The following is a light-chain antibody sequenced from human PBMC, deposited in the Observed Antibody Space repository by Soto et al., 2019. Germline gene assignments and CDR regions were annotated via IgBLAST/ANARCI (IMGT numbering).Light chain of an antibody. V-gene: IGKV2-30*01. J-gene: IGKJ4*02. CDR1: RRFVYPNGATY. CDR3: MHDKHFPLT. Sequence: VLTQSPLSLPVTLEQPASISCRSSRRFVYPNGATYLDWLQQRPGQSPRRLIYQVSYLESGVPSRFTGSGSGTDFTLKISRVQAEDVGTYYCMHDKHFPLTFGGGTKVDI. CDR2: QVS.